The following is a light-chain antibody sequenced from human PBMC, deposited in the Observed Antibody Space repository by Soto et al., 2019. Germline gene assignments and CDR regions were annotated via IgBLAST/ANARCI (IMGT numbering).Light chain of an antibody. Sequence: SYELTQPPSVSVAPGKTASVACGGSNMGSKSVHWYQKKSGQAPVLVMYYDSDRPSGIPERFSGSNSGNTATLTISRVEAGDGAYYYCQVWDISSGHVVFGGGTQLTVL. CDR2: YDS. V-gene: IGLV3-21*01. CDR3: QVWDISSGHVV. J-gene: IGLJ3*02. CDR1: NMGSKS.